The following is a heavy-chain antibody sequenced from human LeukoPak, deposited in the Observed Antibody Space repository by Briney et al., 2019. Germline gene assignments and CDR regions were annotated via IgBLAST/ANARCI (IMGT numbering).Heavy chain of an antibody. J-gene: IGHJ4*02. CDR3: ARDRFRYCSGAYCSHFEF. D-gene: IGHD2-15*01. CDR2: INWNSGTI. Sequence: PGGSLRLSCAASGFTFGEYAMHWVRQAPGKGLEWVSGINWNSGTIGYADSVKGRFTISRDNAKNSLYLQMNSLRADDMAFYYCARDRFRYCSGAYCSHFEFWGQGTLVSVSS. CDR1: GFTFGEYA. V-gene: IGHV3-9*03.